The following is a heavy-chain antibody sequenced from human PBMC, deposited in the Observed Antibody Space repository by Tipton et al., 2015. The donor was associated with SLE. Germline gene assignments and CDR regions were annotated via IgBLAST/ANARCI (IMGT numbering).Heavy chain of an antibody. J-gene: IGHJ4*02. V-gene: IGHV4-4*07. Sequence: LRLSCTVSGASVNSYFWSWIRQSAGKGLEWIGRIYSSDNMDYNPSLKSRITMSVDTSKNQFSLNLNSVTAADTAVYYCARAPLFGVVTVRSPFDYWGQRTLVTVSS. CDR1: GASVNSYF. CDR2: IYSSDNM. CDR3: ARAPLFGVVTVRSPFDY. D-gene: IGHD3-3*01.